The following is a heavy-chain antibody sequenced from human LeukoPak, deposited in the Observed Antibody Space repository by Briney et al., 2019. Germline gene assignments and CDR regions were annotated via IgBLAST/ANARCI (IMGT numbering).Heavy chain of an antibody. CDR3: ARDGKAYDF. CDR1: GGSISSNGYY. Sequence: SETLSLTCTVSGGSISSNGYYWGWIRQPPGKGLEWIGNLHYSGSTYYNSSLKSRVTISMDTSRNQFSLKLSSVTAADTAVYFCARDGKAYDFWGQGTMVTVSS. D-gene: IGHD1-26*01. J-gene: IGHJ3*01. V-gene: IGHV4-39*07. CDR2: LHYSGST.